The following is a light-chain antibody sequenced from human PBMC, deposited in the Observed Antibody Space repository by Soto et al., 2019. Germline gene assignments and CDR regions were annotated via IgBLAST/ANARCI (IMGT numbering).Light chain of an antibody. CDR1: NSDVGGYNY. CDR2: GVS. Sequence: QSVLTQPRSVSGSPGQSVTISCTGTNSDVGGYNYVSWYQQYPGKAPKLMISGVSERPSGVPDRFSGSKSGNTASLTISGLQDEDAADYYCCSYVDTDTWVFGGGTKLTVL. V-gene: IGLV2-11*01. CDR3: CSYVDTDTWV. J-gene: IGLJ3*02.